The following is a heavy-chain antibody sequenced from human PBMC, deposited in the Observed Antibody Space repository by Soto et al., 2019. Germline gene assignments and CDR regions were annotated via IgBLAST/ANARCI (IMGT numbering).Heavy chain of an antibody. CDR1: GGSISSGGYS. CDR2: IYHSGST. CDR3: ARVYGDNNFDY. D-gene: IGHD4-17*01. J-gene: IGHJ4*02. V-gene: IGHV4-30-2*01. Sequence: SETLSLTCTVSGGSISSGGYSWSWIRQPPGKGLEWIGYIYHSGSTYYNPSLKSRVTISVDRSKNQFSLKLSSVTAADTAVYYCARVYGDNNFDYWGQGTLVTVSS.